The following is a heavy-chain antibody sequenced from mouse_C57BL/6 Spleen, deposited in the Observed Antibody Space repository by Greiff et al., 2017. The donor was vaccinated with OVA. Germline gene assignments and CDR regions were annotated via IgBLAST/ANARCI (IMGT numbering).Heavy chain of an antibody. CDR3: ARGGSNRVPYYAMDY. CDR1: GYAFTNYL. D-gene: IGHD2-14*01. Sequence: VQLVESGAELVRPGTSVKVSCKASGYAFTNYLIEWVKQRPGQGLEWIGVINPGSGGTNYNEKFKGKATLTADKSSSTAYMQLRSLTSEDSAVYACARGGSNRVPYYAMDYWGQGTSVTVSS. J-gene: IGHJ4*01. V-gene: IGHV1-54*01. CDR2: INPGSGGT.